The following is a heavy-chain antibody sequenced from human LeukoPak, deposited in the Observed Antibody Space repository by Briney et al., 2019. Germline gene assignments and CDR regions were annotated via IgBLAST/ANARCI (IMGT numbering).Heavy chain of an antibody. J-gene: IGHJ4*02. CDR2: ISSSSSYI. Sequence: GGSLRLSCAASGFTFSSYSMNWVRQAPGKGLEWVSSISSSSSYIYCADSVKGRFTISRDNAKNSLYLQMNSLRAEDTAVYYCARAPPRLGVTTENDYWGQGTLVTVSS. CDR3: ARAPPRLGVTTENDY. CDR1: GFTFSSYS. D-gene: IGHD4-11*01. V-gene: IGHV3-21*01.